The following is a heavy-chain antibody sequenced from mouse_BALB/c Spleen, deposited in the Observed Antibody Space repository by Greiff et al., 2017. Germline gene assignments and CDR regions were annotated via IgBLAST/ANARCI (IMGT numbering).Heavy chain of an antibody. CDR3: ARDYYYGSSPFAY. Sequence: QVQLKQSAAELARPGASVKMSCKASGYTFTSYTMHWVKQRPGQGLEWIGYINPSSGYTEYNQKFKDKTTLTADKSSSTAYMQLSSLTSEDSAVYYCARDYYYGSSPFAYWGQGTLVTVSA. D-gene: IGHD1-1*01. CDR1: GYTFTSYT. J-gene: IGHJ3*01. CDR2: INPSSGYT. V-gene: IGHV1-4*02.